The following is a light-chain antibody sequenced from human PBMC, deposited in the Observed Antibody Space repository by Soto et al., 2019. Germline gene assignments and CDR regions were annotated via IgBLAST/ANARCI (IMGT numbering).Light chain of an antibody. CDR3: QKYNSYLYT. Sequence: DIQMTQSPSTLSASVGDRVTITCRASQSISSWLAWYQQKPGKAPKLLIYKASSLESGVPSRVSGSGSGTEFTRTISSLQPDDFATYYCQKYNSYLYTFGQGTKLEIQ. V-gene: IGKV1-5*03. J-gene: IGKJ2*01. CDR1: QSISSW. CDR2: KAS.